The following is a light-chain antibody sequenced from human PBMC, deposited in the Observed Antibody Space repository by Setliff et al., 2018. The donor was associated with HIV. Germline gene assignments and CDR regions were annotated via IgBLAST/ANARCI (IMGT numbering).Light chain of an antibody. Sequence: QSALTQPPSVSAAPGQKVTISCSGSSSNIGKNYVSWYRHLPGSAPKVLIYDNDKRPSGTPDRFSASKSGASVTLGITGLQTGDEGDYYCATWDSSLNSVVFGGGTKGTVL. CDR2: DND. V-gene: IGLV1-51*01. CDR1: SSNIGKNY. J-gene: IGLJ2*01. CDR3: ATWDSSLNSVV.